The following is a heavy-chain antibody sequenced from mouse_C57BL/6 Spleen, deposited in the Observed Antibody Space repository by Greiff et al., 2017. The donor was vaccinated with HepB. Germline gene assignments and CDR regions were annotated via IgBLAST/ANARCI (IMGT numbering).Heavy chain of an antibody. J-gene: IGHJ4*01. Sequence: EVKLVESGGGLVKPGGSLKLSCAASGFTFSDYGMHWVRQAPEKGLEWVAYISSGSSTIYYADTVKGRFTISRDNAKNTLFLQMTSLRSEDTAMYYCARNNYYGSSPFYYAMDYWGQGTSVTVSS. CDR3: ARNNYYGSSPFYYAMDY. CDR2: ISSGSSTI. V-gene: IGHV5-17*01. D-gene: IGHD1-1*01. CDR1: GFTFSDYG.